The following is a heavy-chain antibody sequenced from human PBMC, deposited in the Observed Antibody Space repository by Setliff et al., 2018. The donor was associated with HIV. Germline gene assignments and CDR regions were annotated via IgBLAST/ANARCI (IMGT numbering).Heavy chain of an antibody. V-gene: IGHV1-18*04. CDR1: GYTFINFG. Sequence: ASVKVSCKASGYTFINFGITRVRQAPGQGLEWVGYISGYNGNTKYAQNVQGRVTMTTDTSTSTGYMELRSLRYDDTAFYYCARDPRSGYDSDTAMVTVYYYYMDVWGKGTTVTVSS. D-gene: IGHD5-18*01. CDR2: ISGYNGNT. CDR3: ARDPRSGYDSDTAMVTVYYYYMDV. J-gene: IGHJ6*03.